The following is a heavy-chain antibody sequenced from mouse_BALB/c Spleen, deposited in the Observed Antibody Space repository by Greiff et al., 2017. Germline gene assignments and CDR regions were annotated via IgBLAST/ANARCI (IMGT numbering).Heavy chain of an antibody. Sequence: EVKLQESGGGLVQPGGSLNLSCAASGFDFSRYWMSWARQAPGKGQEWIGEINPGSSTINYTPSLKDKFIISRDNAKNTLYLQMSKVRSEDTALYYCARPMITTSYYFDYWGQGTTLTVSS. D-gene: IGHD2-4*01. V-gene: IGHV4-2*02. CDR2: INPGSSTI. CDR1: GFDFSRYW. J-gene: IGHJ2*01. CDR3: ARPMITTSYYFDY.